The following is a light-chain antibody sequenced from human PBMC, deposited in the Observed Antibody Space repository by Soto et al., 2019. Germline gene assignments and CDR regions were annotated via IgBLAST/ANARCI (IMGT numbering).Light chain of an antibody. Sequence: QSVLTQPPSASGSFGQSVTISCTGTSSDVGGYNYVSWYQQHPGKAPKLMIYEVSVRPSGVPDRFSGSKSGNTASLTVSGLQADDEADYYCSSYSGTNYHYVFGTGTKLTVL. CDR3: SSYSGTNYHYV. V-gene: IGLV2-8*01. CDR2: EVS. CDR1: SSDVGGYNY. J-gene: IGLJ1*01.